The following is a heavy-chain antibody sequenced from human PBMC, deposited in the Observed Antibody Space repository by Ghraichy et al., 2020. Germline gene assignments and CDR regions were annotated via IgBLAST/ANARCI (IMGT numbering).Heavy chain of an antibody. CDR2: IYYSGST. CDR1: GGPISSGDYY. Sequence: SETLSLTCTVSGGPISSGDYYWSWIRQPPGKGLEWIGYIYYSGSTYYNPSLKSRVTISVDTSKNQFSLKLSSVTAADTAVYYCARGQVTVPAVPYFDYWGQGTLVTVSS. D-gene: IGHD2-2*01. J-gene: IGHJ4*02. V-gene: IGHV4-30-4*08. CDR3: ARGQVTVPAVPYFDY.